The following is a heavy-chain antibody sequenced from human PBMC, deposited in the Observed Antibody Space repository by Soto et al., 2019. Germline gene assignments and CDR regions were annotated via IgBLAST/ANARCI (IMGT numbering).Heavy chain of an antibody. D-gene: IGHD5-12*01. CDR2: FIPIFGTA. CDR3: ARSGYSFGPNFD. Sequence: QVLLVQSGAEVKKPGSSVKVSCKAARDSFSTSGFSWVRQAPGQGLEWMGGFIPIFGTANYAPKFQGRVTMTTDESTGTASMECSSLRSEGPAMYYCARSGYSFGPNFDWGQGTLVNVSS. J-gene: IGHJ4*02. V-gene: IGHV1-69*05. CDR1: RDSFSTSG.